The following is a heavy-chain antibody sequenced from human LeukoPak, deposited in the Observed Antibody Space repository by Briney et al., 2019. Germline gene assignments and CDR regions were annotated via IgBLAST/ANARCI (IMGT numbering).Heavy chain of an antibody. V-gene: IGHV4-39*07. D-gene: IGHD2-2*02. Sequence: SETLSLTCTVSGGSIYSTTFYWGWLRQPPGKGLEWIGSIYYDGSTYYNPSLKSRVTISVDTSKNQFSLKLSSVTAADTAVYYCARVSPLSVVVPAAILGAFDIWGQGTMVTVSS. CDR3: ARVSPLSVVVPAAILGAFDI. CDR2: IYYDGST. J-gene: IGHJ3*02. CDR1: GGSIYSTTFY.